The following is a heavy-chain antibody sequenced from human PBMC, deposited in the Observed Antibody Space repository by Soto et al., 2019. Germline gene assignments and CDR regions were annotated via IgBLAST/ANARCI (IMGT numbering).Heavy chain of an antibody. CDR2: ISGYNAKT. CDR1: GYLFNSYG. V-gene: IGHV1-18*04. CDR3: ARDETYSSYFFDY. D-gene: IGHD1-26*01. Sequence: QVQLVQSGAEVKQPGASVKVSCKTSGYLFNSYGLSWVRQAPGQGLEWMGWISGYNAKTTYEQKFQGRVIMTIDTSTSTAYMELRSVRFDDTAAYYCARDETYSSYFFDYWGQGTLVSVSS. J-gene: IGHJ4*02.